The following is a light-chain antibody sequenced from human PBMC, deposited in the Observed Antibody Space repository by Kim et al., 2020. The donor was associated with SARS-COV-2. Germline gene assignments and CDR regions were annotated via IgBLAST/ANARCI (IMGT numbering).Light chain of an antibody. CDR2: RKD. J-gene: IGLJ3*02. CDR1: GASIGSKY. CDR3: AAWDSSVSAWV. V-gene: IGLV1-47*01. Sequence: GQGVTIWCSGNGASIGSKYVTWNQQLPGTAPKLLIYRKDQRPSGIPDRFSGSKSGTSASLAISGLRSEDEADYYCAAWDSSVSAWVFGGGTQLTVL.